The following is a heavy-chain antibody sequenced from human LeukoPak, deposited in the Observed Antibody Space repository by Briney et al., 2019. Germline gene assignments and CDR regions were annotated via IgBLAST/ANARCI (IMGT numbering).Heavy chain of an antibody. CDR1: GFTFSSYW. CDR2: IKQDGSEK. CDR3: VPHTGTVGY. V-gene: IGHV3-7*02. J-gene: IGHJ4*02. D-gene: IGHD7-27*01. Sequence: GGSLRLSCAASGFTFSSYWMSWVRQAPGKGLEWVANIKQDGSEKYYVDSVKGRFTISRDNAKKSLYLLMNSLRAEDTAVYYCVPHTGTVGYRGQGTLVTVSS.